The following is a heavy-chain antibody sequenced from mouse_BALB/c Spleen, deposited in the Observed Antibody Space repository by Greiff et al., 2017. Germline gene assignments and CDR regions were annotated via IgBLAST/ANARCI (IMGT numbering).Heavy chain of an antibody. D-gene: IGHD1-1*01. V-gene: IGHV2-9*02. J-gene: IGHJ3*01. Sequence: VHLVESGPGLVAPSQSLSLTCTVSGFSLTSYGVHWVRQPPGKGLEWLGVIWAGGSTNYHSALMSRLSISKDNSKSQVFLKMNSLQTDDTAMYYCARDLRTFAYWGQGTLVTVSA. CDR2: IWAGGST. CDR1: GFSLTSYG. CDR3: ARDLRTFAY.